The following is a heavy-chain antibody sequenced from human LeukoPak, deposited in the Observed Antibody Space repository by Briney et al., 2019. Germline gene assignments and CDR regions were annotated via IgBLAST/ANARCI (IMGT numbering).Heavy chain of an antibody. J-gene: IGHJ4*02. CDR2: INPSGGST. CDR1: GYTFTSYY. Sequence: ASVKVSCKASGYTFTSYYMHWVRQAPGQGLEWMGIINPSGGSTSYAQKFQGRVTMTRNTSTSTVCMELSSLRSEDTAVYYCARDLSYGNYVGWGQGTLVTVSS. D-gene: IGHD3-16*01. V-gene: IGHV1-46*01. CDR3: ARDLSYGNYVG.